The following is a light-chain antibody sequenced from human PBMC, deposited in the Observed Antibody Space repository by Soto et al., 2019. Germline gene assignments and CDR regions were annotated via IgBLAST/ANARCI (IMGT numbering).Light chain of an antibody. V-gene: IGKV4-1*01. J-gene: IGKJ4*02. CDR3: RKNYTNALT. Sequence: DIVMTQSPDSLAVSLGERATINCKSSQRVLYSSNNKNYLAWYQQKPGQPPQLLIYWASTRESVFPDRFSCNGSGTDFTLTISSLQAANVAVYYCRKNYTNALTFGGGPKV. CDR2: WAS. CDR1: QRVLYSSNNKNY.